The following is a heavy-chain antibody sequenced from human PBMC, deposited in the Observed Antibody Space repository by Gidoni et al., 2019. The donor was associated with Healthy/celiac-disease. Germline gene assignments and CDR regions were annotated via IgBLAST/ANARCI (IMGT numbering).Heavy chain of an antibody. CDR3: ARDADGDGSGSYYVMEGDFDY. V-gene: IGHV1-18*01. CDR1: GYTFTSYG. J-gene: IGHJ4*02. D-gene: IGHD3-10*01. Sequence: QVQLVQSGAEVKKPGASVKVSCKASGYTFTSYGISWVRQAPGQGLEWMGWISAYNGNTNYAQKLQGRVTMTTDTSTSTAYMELRSLRSDDTAVYYCARDADGDGSGSYYVMEGDFDYWGQGTLVTVSS. CDR2: ISAYNGNT.